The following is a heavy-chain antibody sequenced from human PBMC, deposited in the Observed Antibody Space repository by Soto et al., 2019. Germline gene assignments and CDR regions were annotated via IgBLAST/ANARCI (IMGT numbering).Heavy chain of an antibody. CDR2: IYYSGST. J-gene: IGHJ4*02. Sequence: QLQLQESGPGLVKPSETLSLTCTVSGGSISSSSYYWGGIRQPPGKGLEWFGGIYYSGSTYYNPSLKSRVPISVDTSKNQFSLKLSSVTAADTAVYYCATLWFGEGNYWGQGTLVTVSS. CDR3: ATLWFGEGNY. D-gene: IGHD3-10*01. CDR1: GGSISSSSYY. V-gene: IGHV4-39*01.